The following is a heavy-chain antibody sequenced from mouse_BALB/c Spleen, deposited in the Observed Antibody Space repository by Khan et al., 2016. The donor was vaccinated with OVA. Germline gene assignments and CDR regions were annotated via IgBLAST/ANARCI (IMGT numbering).Heavy chain of an antibody. J-gene: IGHJ1*01. V-gene: IGHV1-53*01. CDR1: GYTFTRYY. D-gene: IGHD1-1*01. Sequence: VQLQESGTELVKPGASVKLSCKTSGYTFTRYYMYWVKQRPGQGLEWIGEINPSNGGTNFNEKFKSKATLTVDKLSSTAYMQLSSLTSEDSAVYYCTRKDYYGSRHRYFDVWGGGTTVTVSS. CDR3: TRKDYYGSRHRYFDV. CDR2: INPSNGGT.